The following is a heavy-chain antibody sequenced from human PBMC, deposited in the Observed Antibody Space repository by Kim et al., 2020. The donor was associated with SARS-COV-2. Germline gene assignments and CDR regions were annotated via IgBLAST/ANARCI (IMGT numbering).Heavy chain of an antibody. J-gene: IGHJ4*02. CDR2: ISDSGGRT. D-gene: IGHD6-13*01. Sequence: GGSLRLSCTASGFTFSSYAMTWVRQAPGKGLEWVSGISDSGGRTYYGDPVKGRFTIFRDNSRNTLYLQLNTLRAEDPALYYCAKAGQRLVWGYFDYWGQG. CDR3: AKAGQRLVWGYFDY. V-gene: IGHV3-23*01. CDR1: GFTFSSYA.